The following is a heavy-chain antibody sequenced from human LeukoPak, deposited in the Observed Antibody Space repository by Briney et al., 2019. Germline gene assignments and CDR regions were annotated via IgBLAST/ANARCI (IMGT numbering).Heavy chain of an antibody. Sequence: SETLSLTCVVPGGSISSYYWTWIRQPPGKGLEWIGYIYYSGTTNYSPSLKSRVTISVDTSKNQFSLMLSSVTSADTAVYYCARGRAWFDPWGQGTLVTVSS. CDR1: GGSISSYY. V-gene: IGHV4-59*01. CDR3: ARGRAWFDP. J-gene: IGHJ5*02. CDR2: IYYSGTT.